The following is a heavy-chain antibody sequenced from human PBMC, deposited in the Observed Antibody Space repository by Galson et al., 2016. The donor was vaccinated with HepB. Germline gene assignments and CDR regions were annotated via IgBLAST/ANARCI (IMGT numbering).Heavy chain of an antibody. CDR3: VEQRKGGHYALDV. Sequence: CAISGYTVSSNSAAWNWIRQSPSRGLEWLGRTYYRSKWYNDYAVSVKSRIIVNPDTSKNQFSMQLNYVPSEDTAVYYCVEQRKGGHYALDVWGQGTPVTVSS. CDR1: GYTVSSNSAA. J-gene: IGHJ6*02. D-gene: IGHD1/OR15-1a*01. V-gene: IGHV6-1*01. CDR2: TYYRSKWYN.